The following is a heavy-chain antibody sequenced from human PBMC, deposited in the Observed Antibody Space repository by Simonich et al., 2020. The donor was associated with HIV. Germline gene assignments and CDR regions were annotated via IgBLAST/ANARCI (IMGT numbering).Heavy chain of an antibody. CDR3: ARLTAGGLGEYFQH. CDR1: GGSFSGYY. Sequence: QVQLQQLGAGLLKPSETLSLTCAVYGGSFSGYYWSWIRQPPGKGLEWIGEINHSGGTNYNPSLKSRVTISVDTSKNQFSLKLSSVTAADTAVYYCARLTAGGLGEYFQHWGQGTLVTVSS. D-gene: IGHD6-13*01. V-gene: IGHV4-34*01. J-gene: IGHJ1*01. CDR2: INHSGGT.